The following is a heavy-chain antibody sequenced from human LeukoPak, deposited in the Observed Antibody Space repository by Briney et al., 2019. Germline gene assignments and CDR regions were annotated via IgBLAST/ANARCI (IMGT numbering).Heavy chain of an antibody. V-gene: IGHV4-4*02. CDR2: IYHSGST. J-gene: IGHJ5*02. Sequence: SETLSLTCAVSGGSLSSSNWWSWVRQPPGKGLEWIGEIYHSGSTNYNPSLKSRVTISVDKSKNQFSLKLSSVTAADTAVYYCARNSYDFWSGYSHYNWFDPWGQGTLVTVSS. CDR3: ARNSYDFWSGYSHYNWFDP. D-gene: IGHD3-3*01. CDR1: GGSLSSSNW.